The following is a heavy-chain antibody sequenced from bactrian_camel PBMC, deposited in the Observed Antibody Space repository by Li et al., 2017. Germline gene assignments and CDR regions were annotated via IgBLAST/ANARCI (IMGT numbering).Heavy chain of an antibody. D-gene: IGHD3*01. V-gene: IGHV3S53*01. CDR3: VAEKFGRFLYRLSSPPAGSGI. CDR1: GTTASTKH. CDR2: IEGIAFT. Sequence: QVQLVESGGGSVQAGESLTLSCKISGTTASTKHWGWFRQVPGKEREGVSAIEGIAFTTYAESVKGRFTISQDSASNTPYLQMNNLKPEDTAMYFCVAEKFGRFLYRLSSPPAGSGIWGQGTQVTVS. J-gene: IGHJ4*01.